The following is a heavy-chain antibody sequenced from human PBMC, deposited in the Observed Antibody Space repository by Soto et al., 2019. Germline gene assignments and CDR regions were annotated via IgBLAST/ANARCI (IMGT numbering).Heavy chain of an antibody. CDR2: VRTKPHSYAT. Sequence: GGSLRLSCTASGFTFSGSAMHWVRQASGKGLEWVGRVRTKPHSYATGYAASVKGRFTISRDDSKNTAYLQMNSLNTVDTAVYFCTSDSSGYLRTDYWGQGTLVTVSS. V-gene: IGHV3-73*01. J-gene: IGHJ4*02. CDR1: GFTFSGSA. D-gene: IGHD3-22*01. CDR3: TSDSSGYLRTDY.